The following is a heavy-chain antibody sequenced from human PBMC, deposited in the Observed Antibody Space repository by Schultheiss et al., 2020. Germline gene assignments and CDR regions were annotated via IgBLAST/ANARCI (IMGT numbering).Heavy chain of an antibody. V-gene: IGHV3-30*19. Sequence: GGSLRLSCAASGFTFSRFGMHWVRQAPGKGLEWVAVISYDGSNKYYADSVKGRFTISRDNSKNTLYLQMNSLRAEDTAVYYCARDHYFYSYGGIFDYWGQGTLVTVSA. CDR2: ISYDGSNK. D-gene: IGHD5-18*01. J-gene: IGHJ4*02. CDR3: ARDHYFYSYGGIFDY. CDR1: GFTFSRFG.